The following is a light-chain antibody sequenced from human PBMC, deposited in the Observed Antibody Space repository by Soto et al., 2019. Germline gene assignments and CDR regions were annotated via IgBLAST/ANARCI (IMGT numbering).Light chain of an antibody. V-gene: IGLV2-14*03. Sequence: QSALTQPASVSGSPGQSITISCTGTSSDVGSFDYVSWYQQHPGKAPKLMIYDVSNRPSGVSNRFSGSKSGNTASPTISGLQAEDEADYHCSSYTTSSTVLFGGGTKLTVL. CDR2: DVS. CDR3: SSYTTSSTVL. J-gene: IGLJ2*01. CDR1: SSDVGSFDY.